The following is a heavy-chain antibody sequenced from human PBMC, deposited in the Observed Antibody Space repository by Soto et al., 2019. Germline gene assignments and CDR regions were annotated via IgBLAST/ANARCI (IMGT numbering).Heavy chain of an antibody. CDR1: GYTFNSYG. D-gene: IGHD2-15*01. Sequence: QVQLVQSGAEVKKPGASVKVSCKASGYTFNSYGISWVRQAPGQGLEWMGWISADNGNTNYVQKVQGRVTMTTDTSPSTAEMELRSTRSADTAVYSWARGGGNDPSSVDYWGQGTLVTVSS. J-gene: IGHJ4*02. V-gene: IGHV1-18*01. CDR3: ARGGGNDPSSVDY. CDR2: ISADNGNT.